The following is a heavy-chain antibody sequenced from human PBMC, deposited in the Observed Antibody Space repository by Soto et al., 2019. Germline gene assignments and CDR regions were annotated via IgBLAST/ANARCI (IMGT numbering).Heavy chain of an antibody. J-gene: IGHJ4*02. V-gene: IGHV4-39*01. Sequence: QLQLQESGPGLVKPSETLSLTCTVSGGSISSSSYYWGWIRQPPGKGLEWIGSIYYSGSTYYNPSLKSRVTISVDTSKNQFSLKLSSVTAADTAVYYCARHVLGSSWPIDYWGQGTLVTVSS. CDR3: ARHVLGSSWPIDY. D-gene: IGHD6-13*01. CDR1: GGSISSSSYY. CDR2: IYYSGST.